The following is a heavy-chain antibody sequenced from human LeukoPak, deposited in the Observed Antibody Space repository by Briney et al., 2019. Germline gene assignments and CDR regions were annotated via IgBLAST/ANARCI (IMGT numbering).Heavy chain of an antibody. Sequence: GASVKVSCKASGGTFSSYAISWVRQAPGQGLEWMGGIIPIFGTANYAQKFQGRVTITADESTSTAYMELSSLRSEDTAVYYCARPLHSSGYYSLGAFDIWGQGTMVTVSS. J-gene: IGHJ3*02. CDR1: GGTFSSYA. D-gene: IGHD3-22*01. CDR3: ARPLHSSGYYSLGAFDI. CDR2: IIPIFGTA. V-gene: IGHV1-69*13.